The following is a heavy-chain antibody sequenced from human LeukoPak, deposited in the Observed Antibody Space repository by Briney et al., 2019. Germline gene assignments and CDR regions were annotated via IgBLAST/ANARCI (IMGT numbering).Heavy chain of an antibody. Sequence: GASVKVSCKASGYTFTGYYMHWVRQAPGQGLEWMGWINPNSGGTNYAQKFQGRVTMTRDTSISTAYMELSSLRSEDTAVYYCARGSGDSSGYYSTQGYYFDYWGQGTLVTVSS. J-gene: IGHJ4*02. CDR2: INPNSGGT. CDR3: ARGSGDSSGYYSTQGYYFDY. V-gene: IGHV1-2*02. D-gene: IGHD3-22*01. CDR1: GYTFTGYY.